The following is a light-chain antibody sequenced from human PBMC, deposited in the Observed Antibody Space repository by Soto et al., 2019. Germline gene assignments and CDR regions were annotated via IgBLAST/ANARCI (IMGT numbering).Light chain of an antibody. Sequence: DLQMTQSPSSVSASVGDRVTITCRASQGISGLLAWYQQKPGKAPKLLISAASSLQSGVPSRFSGSGAGTDFTLNISSRQREDLATYYCPQGNRFPLTFGGGTRVEIK. CDR3: PQGNRFPLT. CDR1: QGISGL. J-gene: IGKJ4*01. V-gene: IGKV1-12*01. CDR2: AAS.